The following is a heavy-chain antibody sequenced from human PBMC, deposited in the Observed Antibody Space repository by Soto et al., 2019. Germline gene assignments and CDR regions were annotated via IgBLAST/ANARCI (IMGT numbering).Heavy chain of an antibody. Sequence: ASVKVSCKASGYTFTAYYLHWVRQAPGQGLEWMGWINSNSGATNYAQKFQGRVTMARDTSTSTAYMELSSLRSEDTAVYYCARDRLSVSLRYCSSTSCYYYFDYWGQGTLVTVSS. J-gene: IGHJ4*02. CDR3: ARDRLSVSLRYCSSTSCYYYFDY. V-gene: IGHV1-2*02. D-gene: IGHD2-2*01. CDR2: INSNSGAT. CDR1: GYTFTAYY.